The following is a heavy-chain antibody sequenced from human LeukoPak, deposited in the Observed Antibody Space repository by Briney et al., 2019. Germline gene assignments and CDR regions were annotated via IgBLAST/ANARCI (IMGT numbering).Heavy chain of an antibody. V-gene: IGHV4-59*11. CDR1: GGSISSHY. CDR3: ARVGSSWYVGYYYYYMDV. Sequence: WETLSLTCTVSGGSISSHYWSWIRQPPGKGLDWIGYIYYSGSTNYNPSLKSRVTISVDTSKNQFSLKLSSVTAADTAVYYCARVGSSWYVGYYYYYMDVWGKGSTVTVSS. D-gene: IGHD6-13*01. J-gene: IGHJ6*03. CDR2: IYYSGST.